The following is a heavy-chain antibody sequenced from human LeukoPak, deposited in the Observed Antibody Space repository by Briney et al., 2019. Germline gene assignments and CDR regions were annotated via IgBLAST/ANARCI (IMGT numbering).Heavy chain of an antibody. D-gene: IGHD5-18*01. CDR1: GFTFSSFG. Sequence: GGSLRLSCAASGFTFSSFGMHWVRLAPGKGLEWLAVISDDGSNKYYADSVKGRFSISRDTSKNTLYLQMNSLRAEDTAVYYCAKDADTATIIYWYFDVWGRGTLVTVSS. CDR2: ISDDGSNK. CDR3: AKDADTATIIYWYFDV. V-gene: IGHV3-30*18. J-gene: IGHJ2*01.